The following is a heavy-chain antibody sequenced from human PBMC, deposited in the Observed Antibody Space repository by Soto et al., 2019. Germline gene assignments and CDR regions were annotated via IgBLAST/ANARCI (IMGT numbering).Heavy chain of an antibody. V-gene: IGHV3-30*18. D-gene: IGHD5-18*01. J-gene: IGHJ3*02. CDR3: AKATAIAFEDAFDI. CDR1: GFTFSSYG. Sequence: QVQLVESGGGVVQPGRSLRLSCAASGFTFSSYGMHWVRQAPGKGLEWVAVISYDGSNKYYADSVKGRFTISRDNSKNTLYLQMNSLRAEDTAVYYCAKATAIAFEDAFDIWGKGTMVTVSS. CDR2: ISYDGSNK.